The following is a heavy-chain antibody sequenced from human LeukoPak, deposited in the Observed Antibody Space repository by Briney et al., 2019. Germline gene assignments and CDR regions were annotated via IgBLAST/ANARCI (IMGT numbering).Heavy chain of an antibody. CDR3: ARGTPVVSGPNYYFDY. D-gene: IGHD2-8*02. Sequence: SETLSLTCTVAGGSISSHYWSWIRQPPGKGLEWIGYIYYSGSTNYNPSPKSRVTISVDTPKNQFSLKLSSVTAADTAVYYCARGTPVVSGPNYYFDYWGQGTLVTVSS. V-gene: IGHV4-59*11. CDR2: IYYSGST. CDR1: GGSISSHY. J-gene: IGHJ4*02.